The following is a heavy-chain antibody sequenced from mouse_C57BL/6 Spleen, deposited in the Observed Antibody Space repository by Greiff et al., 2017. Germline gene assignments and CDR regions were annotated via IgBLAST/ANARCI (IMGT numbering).Heavy chain of an antibody. J-gene: IGHJ3*01. CDR3: ARDDGYGFAY. Sequence: VQLQQSGAELVRPGTSVKVSCKASGYAFTNYLIEWVKQRPGQGLEWIGVINPGSGGTNYNEKFKGKATLTADKSSSTAYMQLSSLTSEDSAVXFCARDDGYGFAYWGQGTLVTVSA. V-gene: IGHV1-54*01. D-gene: IGHD2-3*01. CDR2: INPGSGGT. CDR1: GYAFTNYL.